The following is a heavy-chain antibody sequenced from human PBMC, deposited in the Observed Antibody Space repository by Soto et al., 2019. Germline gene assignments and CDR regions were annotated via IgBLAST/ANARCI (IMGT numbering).Heavy chain of an antibody. CDR1: GCTFSRNW. CDR3: ARDGDGYPA. Sequence: GGSLRLSCAASGCTFSRNWMSWVRQAPGKGLEWVANIKEDGSAKYYADAVKGRFTLSRDNVENSLYLQMNSLRAEDTAVYYCARDGDGYPAWGQGTLVTVSS. CDR2: IKEDGSAK. D-gene: IGHD1-1*01. J-gene: IGHJ4*02. V-gene: IGHV3-7*01.